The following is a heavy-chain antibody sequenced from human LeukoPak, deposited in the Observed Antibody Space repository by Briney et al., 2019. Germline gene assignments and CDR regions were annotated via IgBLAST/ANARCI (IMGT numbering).Heavy chain of an antibody. CDR2: IKNDGAVK. Sequence: GGSLRLSCAASGFTFSYHWMTWVRQAPGKGLEWVANIKNDGAVKNYVDSVKGPFTISRDNAKNSLYLQMNSLRAEDTAVYYCAKDSYSKGDFWGQGVLVTVSS. J-gene: IGHJ4*02. CDR3: AKDSYSKGDF. D-gene: IGHD6-13*01. V-gene: IGHV3-7*01. CDR1: GFTFSYHW.